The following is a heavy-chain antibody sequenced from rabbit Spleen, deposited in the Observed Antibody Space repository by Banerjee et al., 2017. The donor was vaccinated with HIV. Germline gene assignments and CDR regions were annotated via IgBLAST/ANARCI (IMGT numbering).Heavy chain of an antibody. V-gene: IGHV1S45*01. D-gene: IGHD4-2*01. CDR1: GFSFNSVFW. CDR2: IYAGSRGGT. J-gene: IGHJ4*01. Sequence: QEQLTETGGDLVKPGGTLTLTCTISGFSFNSVFWICWVRQAPGKGLEWIACIYAGSRGGTYYASWAKGRFTISKTSSTTVTLQLNSLTAADPATYFCVRDQAGDAGYGPWYFNLWGPGTLVTVS. CDR3: VRDQAGDAGYGPWYFNL.